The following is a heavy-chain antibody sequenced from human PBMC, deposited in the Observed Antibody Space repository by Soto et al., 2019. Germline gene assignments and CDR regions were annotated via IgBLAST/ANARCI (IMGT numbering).Heavy chain of an antibody. D-gene: IGHD2-21*02. V-gene: IGHV1-46*01. CDR2: INPSGGRT. Sequence: QVLLVQSGAEVTRPGASVKVSCKASGYTFTSYYRHWVRQAPGQGLEWMAMINPSGGRTKYAQIFQSRVTMTRDTSTGTVDMELSSLTSADTAIYYCARWPSCGGDCYLFDYWGQGTQVTVSS. CDR3: ARWPSCGGDCYLFDY. CDR1: GYTFTSYY. J-gene: IGHJ4*02.